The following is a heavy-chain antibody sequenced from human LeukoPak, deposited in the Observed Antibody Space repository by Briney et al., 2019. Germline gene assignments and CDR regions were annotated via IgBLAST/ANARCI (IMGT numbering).Heavy chain of an antibody. CDR1: GYTFTSYG. CDR2: ISAYNGNT. D-gene: IGHD3-10*01. V-gene: IGHV1-18*01. Sequence: GASVKVSCKASGYTFTSYGISWVRQAPGQGLEWMGWISAYNGNTNYAQKLQGRVTMTTDTSTSTAYMELRSLRSDDTAVYYCARDRGPYYGSGSRDYWGQGTLVTVSS. J-gene: IGHJ4*02. CDR3: ARDRGPYYGSGSRDY.